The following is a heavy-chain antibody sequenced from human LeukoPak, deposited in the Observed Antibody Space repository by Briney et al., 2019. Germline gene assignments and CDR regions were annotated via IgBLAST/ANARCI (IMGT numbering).Heavy chain of an antibody. J-gene: IGHJ4*02. Sequence: GGSLRLSCAASGFTFSSYAMSWVPQAPGKGLEWVSAISGSGGSTYYADSVKGRFTISRDNSKNTLYLQMNSLRAEDTAVYYCAKKGRYYDSSGYYSLDYWGQGTLVTVSS. CDR1: GFTFSSYA. V-gene: IGHV3-23*01. CDR3: AKKGRYYDSSGYYSLDY. D-gene: IGHD3-22*01. CDR2: ISGSGGST.